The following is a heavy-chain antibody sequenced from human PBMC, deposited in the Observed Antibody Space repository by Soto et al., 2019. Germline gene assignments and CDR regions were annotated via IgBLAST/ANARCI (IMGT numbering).Heavy chain of an antibody. CDR2: INPNSGGT. V-gene: IGHV1-2*04. Sequence: ASVKVSCKASGYTFTGYYMHWVRQAPGQGLEWMGWINPNSGGTNYAQKFQGWVTMTRDTSISTACMELSRLRSDDTAVYYCARDFTDYGNNWFDPWGQGTLVTVSS. D-gene: IGHD4-17*01. CDR1: GYTFTGYY. CDR3: ARDFTDYGNNWFDP. J-gene: IGHJ5*02.